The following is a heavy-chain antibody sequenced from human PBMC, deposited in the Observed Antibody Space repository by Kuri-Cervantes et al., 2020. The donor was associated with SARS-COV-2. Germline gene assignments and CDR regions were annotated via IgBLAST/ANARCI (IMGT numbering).Heavy chain of an antibody. V-gene: IGHV4-39*01. CDR3: ERLAGYFVEDYYMYV. D-gene: IGHD3-9*01. CDR1: GGSISSSSYY. J-gene: IGHJ6*03. Sequence: SETLSLTCTVSGGSISSSSYYWGWVRQPPGKGLEWIGSIYYSGRTYYNPSLKSRVTISVDTSKNPFSLKLSSVTAADTAVYYCERLAGYFVEDYYMYVWGKGTTVTVSS. CDR2: IYYSGRT.